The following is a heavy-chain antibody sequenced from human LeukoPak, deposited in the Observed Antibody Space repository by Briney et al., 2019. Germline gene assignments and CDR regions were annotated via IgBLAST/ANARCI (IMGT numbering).Heavy chain of an antibody. Sequence: PSETLSLTCAVYGGSFSGYYWSWIRQPPGKGLEWIGEINHSGSTNYNPPLKSRVTISVDTSKNQFSLKLSSVTAADTAVYYCAIHYGDYFDYWGQGTLVTVSS. CDR2: INHSGST. CDR1: GGSFSGYY. V-gene: IGHV4-34*01. J-gene: IGHJ4*02. CDR3: AIHYGDYFDY. D-gene: IGHD4-17*01.